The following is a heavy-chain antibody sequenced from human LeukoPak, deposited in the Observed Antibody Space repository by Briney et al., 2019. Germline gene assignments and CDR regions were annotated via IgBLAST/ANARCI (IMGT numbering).Heavy chain of an antibody. CDR2: INPSGGST. Sequence: GASVKVSCKASGYTFTSYYMHWVRQAPGQGLEWMGIINPSGGSTSYAQKFQGRVTMTRDTSTSTAYMELRSLRSDDTAVYYCARGSSQLLDYWGQGTLVTVSS. CDR1: GYTFTSYY. CDR3: ARGSSQLLDY. V-gene: IGHV1-46*01. J-gene: IGHJ4*02. D-gene: IGHD2-2*01.